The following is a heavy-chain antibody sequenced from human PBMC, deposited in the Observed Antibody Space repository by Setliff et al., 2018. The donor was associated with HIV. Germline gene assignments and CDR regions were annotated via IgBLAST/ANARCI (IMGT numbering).Heavy chain of an antibody. D-gene: IGHD4-17*01. CDR2: IIPILGVP. CDR3: AKDRTSYGDYVLGPSFDL. V-gene: IGHV1-69*04. J-gene: IGHJ2*01. CDR1: GGPFTSSS. Sequence: SVKVSCKASGGPFTSSSIGRVRQAPGQGLEWMGRIIPILGVPRYAQKFQGRVTITADKSTSTSYMHLSSLRAEDTAVYYCAKDRTSYGDYVLGPSFDLWGRGTLVTVSS.